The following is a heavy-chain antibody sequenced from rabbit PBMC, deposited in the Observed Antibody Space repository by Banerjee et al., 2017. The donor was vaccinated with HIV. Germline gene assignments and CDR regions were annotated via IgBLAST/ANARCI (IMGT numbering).Heavy chain of an antibody. CDR3: ARDGSSYYTFNL. J-gene: IGHJ4*01. V-gene: IGHV1S45*01. Sequence: QEQLEESGGDLVKPEGSLTLTCTASGFSFNNNYVMCWVRQAPGKGLEWIACINTSSGNTVYATWAKGRFTISKTSSTTVTLQMTSLTAADTATYFCARDGSSYYTFNLWGPGTLVTVS. CDR2: INTSSGNT. D-gene: IGHD8-1*01. CDR1: GFSFNNNYV.